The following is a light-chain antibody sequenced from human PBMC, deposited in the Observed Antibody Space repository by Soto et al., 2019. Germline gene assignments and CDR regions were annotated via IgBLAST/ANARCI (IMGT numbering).Light chain of an antibody. Sequence: DIQMTQSPSSLSASVGDRVTITCRASQSISSYLNWYQQKPGKASKVLIYAASSLQSGVPSRFSGSGSGTDFTLTISSLQPEDFATYYCQQSYSIPWTFGQGTKVDIK. CDR2: AAS. V-gene: IGKV1-39*01. CDR3: QQSYSIPWT. CDR1: QSISSY. J-gene: IGKJ1*01.